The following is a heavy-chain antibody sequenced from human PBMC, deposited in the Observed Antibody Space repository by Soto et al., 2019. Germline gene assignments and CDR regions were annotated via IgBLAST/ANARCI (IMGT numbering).Heavy chain of an antibody. CDR1: GCTFTRYG. CDR2: ISAYNGNT. CDR3: ARDPTIFGVVTPYGMDV. D-gene: IGHD3-3*01. J-gene: IGHJ6*02. V-gene: IGHV1-18*04. Sequence: GAAVKVSCKASGCTFTRYGISWVRQAPGQGLEWMGWISAYNGNTNYAQKLQGRVTMTTDTSTSTAYMELRSLRSDDTAVYYCARDPTIFGVVTPYGMDVWGQGTTVTVSS.